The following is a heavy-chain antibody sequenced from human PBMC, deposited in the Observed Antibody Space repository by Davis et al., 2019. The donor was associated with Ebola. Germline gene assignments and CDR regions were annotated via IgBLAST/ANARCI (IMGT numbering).Heavy chain of an antibody. CDR2: IYSGST. CDR3: ARTQGYCSGGSCYGGDFDY. V-gene: IGHV4-59*01. D-gene: IGHD2-15*01. Sequence: MPSETLSPTCPVSGGSISSYYWSWIRQPPGKGLEWIGYIYSGSTNYNPPLKSRVTISVDTSKNQFSLKLTSVTAADTAVYYCARTQGYCSGGSCYGGDFDYWGQGTLVTVSS. J-gene: IGHJ4*02. CDR1: GGSISSYY.